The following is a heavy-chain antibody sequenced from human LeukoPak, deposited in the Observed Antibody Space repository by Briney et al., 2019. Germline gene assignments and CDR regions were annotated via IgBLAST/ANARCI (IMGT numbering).Heavy chain of an antibody. V-gene: IGHV4-59*08. Sequence: PSETLSLTCTVSGGSISNYYWSWIRQAPGKGLEWVGSIYYSGGTNYNPSLKSRVTISVDTSKNQFSLKLSSVTAADTAVYYCARHDAGKWLPYFDYWGRGTLVTVSP. CDR3: ARHDAGKWLPYFDY. J-gene: IGHJ4*02. D-gene: IGHD6-19*01. CDR1: GGSISNYY. CDR2: IYYSGGT.